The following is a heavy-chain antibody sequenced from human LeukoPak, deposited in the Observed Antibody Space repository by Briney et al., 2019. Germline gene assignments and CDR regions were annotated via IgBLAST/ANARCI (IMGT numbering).Heavy chain of an antibody. CDR1: GFTFSSYA. V-gene: IGHV3-30*01. CDR2: ISYDGSNK. Sequence: PGGSLRLSCAASGFTFSSYAMHWVRQAPGKGLEWVAVISYDGSNKYYADSVKGRFTISRGNSKNTLYLQMNSLRAEDTAVYYCGGLRLSHNYYMDVWGKGTTVTVSS. CDR3: GGLRLSHNYYMDV. J-gene: IGHJ6*03. D-gene: IGHD2/OR15-2a*01.